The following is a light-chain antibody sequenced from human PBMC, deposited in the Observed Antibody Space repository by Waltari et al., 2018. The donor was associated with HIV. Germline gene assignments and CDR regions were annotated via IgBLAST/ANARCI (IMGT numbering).Light chain of an antibody. Sequence: QSVLTQPPSVSAAPGQKVTISCSGSTSNIGSNYDSCYTQLPGTAPQLLITESTERPSGIPDRFSGSKSGTSATLAIAGLQTEDEADYYCGTWDGSLRFWVFGGGTKLTVL. J-gene: IGLJ3*02. CDR2: EST. CDR3: GTWDGSLRFWV. CDR1: TSNIGSNY. V-gene: IGLV1-51*02.